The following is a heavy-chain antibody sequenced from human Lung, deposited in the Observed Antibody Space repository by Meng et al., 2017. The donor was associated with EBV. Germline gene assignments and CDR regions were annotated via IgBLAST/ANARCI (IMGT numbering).Heavy chain of an antibody. CDR3: ARDWEGSWAVFDY. J-gene: IGHJ4*02. D-gene: IGHD6-13*01. V-gene: IGHV1-2*04. CDR2: INPNSGGT. CDR1: GYTFTGYY. Sequence: QVQLVPSGGEVKKPGASVKVACKASGYTFTGYYMHWVRQAPGQGLEWMGWINPNSGGTNYAQKFQGWVTMTRDTSISTAYMELCRLRSDDTAVYYCARDWEGSWAVFDYWGQGTLVTVSS.